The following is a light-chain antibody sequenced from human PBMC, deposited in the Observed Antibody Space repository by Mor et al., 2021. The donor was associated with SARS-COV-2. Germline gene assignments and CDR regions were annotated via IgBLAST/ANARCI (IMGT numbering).Light chain of an antibody. Sequence: YVSWYQHHPDTAPRLIIFNVDHRPSGVSSRFTGSQSGNTASLTISGLQAEDEAEYYCSSYRNDDIVRVFGTGTKVTV. CDR2: NVD. J-gene: IGLJ1*01. CDR3: SSYRNDDIVRV. CDR1: Y. V-gene: IGLV2-14*03.